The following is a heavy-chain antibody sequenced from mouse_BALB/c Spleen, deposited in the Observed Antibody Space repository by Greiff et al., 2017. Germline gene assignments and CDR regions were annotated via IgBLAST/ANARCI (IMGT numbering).Heavy chain of an antibody. CDR2: IWSDGST. D-gene: IGHD2-4*01. Sequence: VKVEESGPDLVAPSQSLSITCTVSGFSLTSYGVHWVRQPPGKGLEWLVVIWSDGSTTYNSALKSRLSISKDNSKSQVFLKMNSLQTDDTAMYYCARHGRDYYDYDTYAMDYWGQGTSVTVSS. CDR3: ARHGRDYYDYDTYAMDY. J-gene: IGHJ4*01. V-gene: IGHV2-6-2*01. CDR1: GFSLTSYG.